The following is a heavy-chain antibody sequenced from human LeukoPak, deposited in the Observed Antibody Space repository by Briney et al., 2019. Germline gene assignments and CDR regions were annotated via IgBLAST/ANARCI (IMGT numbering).Heavy chain of an antibody. CDR2: IRYDGSNK. CDR3: AKVLVRGGDWFDP. Sequence: GGSLRLSCAASGFTFSSYGMHWVHQAPGKGLEWVAFIRYDGSNKYYADSVKGRFTISRDNSKNTLYLQMNSLRAEDTAVYYCAKVLVRGGDWFDPWGQGTLVTVSS. CDR1: GFTFSSYG. J-gene: IGHJ5*02. D-gene: IGHD3-3*01. V-gene: IGHV3-30*02.